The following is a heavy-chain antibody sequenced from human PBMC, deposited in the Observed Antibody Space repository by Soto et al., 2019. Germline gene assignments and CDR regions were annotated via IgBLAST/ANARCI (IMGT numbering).Heavy chain of an antibody. V-gene: IGHV3-30*18. J-gene: IGHJ6*02. CDR1: GFTFSSYG. CDR3: AKDKEVLSYYDILTGRQTNMDV. CDR2: ISYDGSNK. D-gene: IGHD3-9*01. Sequence: LRLSCAASGFTFSSYGMHWVRQAPGEGLEWVAVISYDGSNKYYADSVKGRFTISRGNSKNTLYLQMNSLRAEDTAVYYCAKDKEVLSYYDILTGRQTNMDVWGQGTTVTVSS.